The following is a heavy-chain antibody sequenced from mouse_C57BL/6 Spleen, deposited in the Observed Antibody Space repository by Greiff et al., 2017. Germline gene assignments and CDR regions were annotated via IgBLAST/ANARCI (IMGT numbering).Heavy chain of an antibody. J-gene: IGHJ4*01. Sequence: EVKLVESGGDLVKPGGSLKLSCAASGFTFSSYGMSWVRQTPDKRLEWVATISSGGSYTYYRDSVKGRFTIARDNAKNTLYLQMSSLKSEDTAMYYCERRIYYYASYAMDYWGQGTSVTVSS. V-gene: IGHV5-6*02. D-gene: IGHD1-1*01. CDR2: ISSGGSYT. CDR3: ERRIYYYASYAMDY. CDR1: GFTFSSYG.